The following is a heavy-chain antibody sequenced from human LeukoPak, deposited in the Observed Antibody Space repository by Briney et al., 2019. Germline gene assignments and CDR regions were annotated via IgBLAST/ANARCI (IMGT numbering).Heavy chain of an antibody. CDR2: ISGSGGST. J-gene: IGHJ3*02. D-gene: IGHD3-10*01. Sequence: PGGSLRLSCAASGFTFSNYGMNWVRQAPGKGLEWVSVISGSGGSTYYADSVKGRFTISRDNSKNTLYLQMNSLRAEDTAVYYCSLSGDNDAFDIWGQGTKVTVSS. CDR3: SLSGDNDAFDI. V-gene: IGHV3-23*01. CDR1: GFTFSNYG.